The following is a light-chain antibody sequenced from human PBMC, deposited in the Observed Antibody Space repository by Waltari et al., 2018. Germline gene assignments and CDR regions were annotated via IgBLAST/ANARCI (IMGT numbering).Light chain of an antibody. CDR1: SSDVGGYHY. V-gene: IGLV2-8*01. CDR3: SSYTGSNVV. CDR2: ECS. J-gene: IGLJ2*01. Sequence: QSALTQPPSASESPGQSVAISCTGTSSDVGGYHYDSWYQQHPGKAPKRIIYECSNRPAGVPVRCYGSKSGNTASLTVSGLQAEDEADYDCSSYTGSNVVFGGGTKLTVL.